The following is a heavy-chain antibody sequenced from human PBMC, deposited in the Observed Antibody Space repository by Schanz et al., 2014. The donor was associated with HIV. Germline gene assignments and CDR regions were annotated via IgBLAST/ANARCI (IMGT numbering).Heavy chain of an antibody. CDR1: GYTFTSYD. CDR2: MSPNSDNT. D-gene: IGHD3-10*01. V-gene: IGHV1-8*01. Sequence: QVQLVQSGAEVKKPGASVKVSCKASGYTFTSYDIHWVRQATGQGLEWMGWMSPNSDNTAYAQKFQGRLTMTGNPSKSSPYRELSSLRSEDTAVYYCARSRGSGSYYPPPVYWGQGTLVTVSS. CDR3: ARSRGSGSYYPPPVY. J-gene: IGHJ4*02.